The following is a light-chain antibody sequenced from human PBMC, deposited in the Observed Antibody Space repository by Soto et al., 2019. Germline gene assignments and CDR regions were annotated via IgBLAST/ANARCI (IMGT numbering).Light chain of an antibody. J-gene: IGKJ4*01. CDR1: QSVRAW. V-gene: IGKV1D-12*01. CDR2: GAT. CDR3: QQGNSLPLT. Sequence: DIQMTQSPSSVSASVGDSVTITCRASQSVRAWIAWYQQKEGKAPKLLIYGATSLLRGVPRRFSGSGSGTDFTLTISGLLPEDFATYYCQQGNSLPLTFGGGTKVEIK.